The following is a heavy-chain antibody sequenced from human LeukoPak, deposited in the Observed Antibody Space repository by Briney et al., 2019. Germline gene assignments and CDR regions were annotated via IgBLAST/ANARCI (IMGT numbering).Heavy chain of an antibody. CDR2: ITPIFGTA. CDR1: GGTFSSYV. J-gene: IGHJ4*02. CDR3: ARAGATPLDY. Sequence: SVKVSFKASGGTFSSYVISWVRQAPGQGLEWMGRITPIFGTANYAQKFQGRVTITTDESTSTAYMELSSLRSEDTAVYYCARAGATPLDYWGQGTLVTVSS. V-gene: IGHV1-69*05. D-gene: IGHD3-10*01.